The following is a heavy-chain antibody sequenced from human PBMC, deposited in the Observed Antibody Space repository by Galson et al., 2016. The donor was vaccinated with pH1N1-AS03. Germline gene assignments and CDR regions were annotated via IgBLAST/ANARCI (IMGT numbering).Heavy chain of an antibody. CDR3: ATYSQFYGSSGPTTPYGLDV. Sequence: SVKVACKASGYTVTGHWRHWVRQAPGQGPEWMGWINPNGGDTKYAQKFQGRVTMTRDTTITTAYLELSGLRSDDTAVYSCATYSQFYGSSGPTTPYGLDVWGQGTTVTVSS. J-gene: IGHJ6*02. CDR1: GYTVTGHW. CDR2: INPNGGDT. V-gene: IGHV1-2*02. D-gene: IGHD3-22*01.